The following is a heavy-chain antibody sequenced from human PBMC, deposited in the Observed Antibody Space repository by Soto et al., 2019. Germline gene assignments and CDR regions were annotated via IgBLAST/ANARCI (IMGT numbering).Heavy chain of an antibody. V-gene: IGHV1-69*13. CDR3: ASSQGSSTSLEIYYYYYYGMDV. D-gene: IGHD2-2*01. CDR2: IIPISDTT. J-gene: IGHJ6*02. CDR1: GGTFSSYA. Sequence: GASVKVSCKASGGTFSSYAISWVRQAPGQGLEWMGGIIPISDTTNYAQKFQGRVTITADESTSTAYMELSSLRSEDTAVYYCASSQGSSTSLEIYYYYYYGMDVWGQGTTVTVSS.